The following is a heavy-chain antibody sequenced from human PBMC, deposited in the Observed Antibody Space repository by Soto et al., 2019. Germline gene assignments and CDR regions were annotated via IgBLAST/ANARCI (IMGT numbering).Heavy chain of an antibody. CDR3: AKGYLSL. D-gene: IGHD6-13*01. J-gene: IGHJ4*02. CDR1: GFTFSDYV. Sequence: VQLLESGGGLVQPGESLRLSCVASGFTFSDYVMSWVRQTPGRGLEWVAGITAGGGGTYDPDSVKARFTVSRDNSENTLYLQMNSLRAEDTAVYFCAKGYLSLWGQGTLVTVSS. V-gene: IGHV3-23*01. CDR2: ITAGGGGT.